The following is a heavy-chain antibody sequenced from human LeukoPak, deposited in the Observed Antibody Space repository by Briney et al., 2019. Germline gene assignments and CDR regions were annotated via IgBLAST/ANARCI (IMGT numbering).Heavy chain of an antibody. CDR1: GYTLTELS. V-gene: IGHV1-24*01. J-gene: IGHJ1*01. Sequence: ASVKVSCKVSGYTLTELSMHWVRQAPGKGLEWMGGFDPEDGETIYAQKFQGRVTMTEDTSTDTAYMELSSLRSEDTAVYYCATLGPEMKTYEHFQHWGQGTLVTVSS. CDR2: FDPEDGET. CDR3: ATLGPEMKTYEHFQH.